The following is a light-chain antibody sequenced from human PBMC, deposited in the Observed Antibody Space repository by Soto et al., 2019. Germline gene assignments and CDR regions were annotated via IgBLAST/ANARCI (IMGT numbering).Light chain of an antibody. CDR3: AAWDDSLNGYV. CDR2: DNY. Sequence: QSVLTQPPSASGTPGQTVTIPCSGSNSNVGSYTVHWFQQVPGTAPKLLIYDNYRRPSGVPDRFSGSKSGTSASLAISGLQSEDEADYYCAAWDDSLNGYVFGTGTKVTVL. J-gene: IGLJ1*01. V-gene: IGLV1-44*01. CDR1: NSNVGSYT.